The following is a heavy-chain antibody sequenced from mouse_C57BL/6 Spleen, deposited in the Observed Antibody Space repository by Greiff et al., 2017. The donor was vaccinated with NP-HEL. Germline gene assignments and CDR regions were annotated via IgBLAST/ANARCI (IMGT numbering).Heavy chain of an antibody. D-gene: IGHD1-1*01. CDR3: ARLLDYAKDY. CDR1: GYTFTSYG. Sequence: VKLVESGAELARPGASVKLSCKASGYTFTSYGISWVKQRTGQGLEWIGEIYPRSGNTYYNEKFKGKATLTADKSSSTAYMELRSLTSEDSAVYFCARLLDYAKDYWGQGTSVTVSS. V-gene: IGHV1-81*01. J-gene: IGHJ4*01. CDR2: IYPRSGNT.